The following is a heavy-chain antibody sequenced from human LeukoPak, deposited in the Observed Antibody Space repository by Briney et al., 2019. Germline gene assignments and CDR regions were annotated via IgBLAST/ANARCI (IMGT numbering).Heavy chain of an antibody. J-gene: IGHJ4*02. D-gene: IGHD4-17*01. CDR3: AATHHDYGDYRG. CDR2: IYTSGST. Sequence: PSQTLSLTCTVSGGSISSVSYYWSWIRQPAGKGLEWIGRIYTSGSTNYNPSLKSRVSISVDTPKNQISLNLSSVTAADTAVYYCAATHHDYGDYRGWGQGTLVTVSS. CDR1: GGSISSVSYY. V-gene: IGHV4-61*02.